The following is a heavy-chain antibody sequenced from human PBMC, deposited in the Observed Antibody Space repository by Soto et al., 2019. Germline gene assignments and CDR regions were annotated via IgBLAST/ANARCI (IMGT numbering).Heavy chain of an antibody. V-gene: IGHV3-21*01. CDR3: ARDWVSKELAVMRFDP. CDR1: GFTFSSYS. J-gene: IGHJ5*02. D-gene: IGHD3-10*01. Sequence: SGGSLRLSCAASGFTFSSYSMNWVRQAPGKGLEWVSSISSSSSYIYYADSVKGRFTISRDNAKNSLYLQMNSLRAEDTAVYYCARDWVSKELAVMRFDPWGQGTLVTVSS. CDR2: ISSSSSYI.